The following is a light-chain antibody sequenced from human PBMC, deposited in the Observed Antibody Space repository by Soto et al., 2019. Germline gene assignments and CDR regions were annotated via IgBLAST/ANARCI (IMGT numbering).Light chain of an antibody. CDR1: QSINIY. J-gene: IGKJ3*01. V-gene: IGKV1-39*01. CDR3: QQSDNNPLA. CDR2: AAS. Sequence: DIQMTQSPSSLSASVGDSVTITCRASQSINIYLNWYQQKPGKAPKLLIYAASTLQSGVPSRFSASGSATDNTLTISSLQPEHFGPYYYQQSDNNPLACGPGTIVDIK.